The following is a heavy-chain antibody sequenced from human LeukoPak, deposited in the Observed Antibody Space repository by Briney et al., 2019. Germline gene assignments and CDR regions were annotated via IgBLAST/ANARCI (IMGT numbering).Heavy chain of an antibody. CDR1: QFTLSHYG. D-gene: IGHD4-11*01. CDR2: IWSDGSNQ. V-gene: IGHV3-33*06. CDR3: AKDAQRGFDYSNSLEY. J-gene: IGHJ4*02. Sequence: PGGSLTLSCVASQFTLSHYGMHWVRQAPGRGLEWVAVIWSDGSNQYYADSVKGRFTISRDDSHNTVYLQMNSLRAEDTAVYFCAKDAQRGFDYSNSLEYWGQGTLVTVSS.